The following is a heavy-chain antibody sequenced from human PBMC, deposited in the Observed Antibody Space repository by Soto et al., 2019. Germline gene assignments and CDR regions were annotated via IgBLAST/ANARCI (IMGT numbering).Heavy chain of an antibody. CDR3: AREFDADSRTDFDL. J-gene: IGHJ4*02. CDR2: ISGNGRII. V-gene: IGHV3-11*01. D-gene: IGHD4-17*01. CDR1: GFIFSDYY. Sequence: QVQLVESGGGLVKPGGSLRLSCATSGFIFSDYYMHWIRQAPGKGLEWISYISGNGRIIQYADSAKGRFTISRDNAQNSLYLQINSLRAGDTALFFCAREFDADSRTDFDLWGQGTLVTVSS.